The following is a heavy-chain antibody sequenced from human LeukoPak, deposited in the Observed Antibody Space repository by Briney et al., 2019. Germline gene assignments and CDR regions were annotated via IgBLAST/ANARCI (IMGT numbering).Heavy chain of an antibody. J-gene: IGHJ4*02. D-gene: IGHD5-18*01. CDR1: RFTFSSYW. Sequence: GGSLRLSCAASRFTFSSYWMTWVRQAPGKGLEWVANIKQDGSEKYYVDSVKGRFTISRDNSKNTLYLQMNSLRAEDTAVYYCARDWTAMAPCWGQGTLVTVSS. CDR3: ARDWTAMAPC. CDR2: IKQDGSEK. V-gene: IGHV3-7*03.